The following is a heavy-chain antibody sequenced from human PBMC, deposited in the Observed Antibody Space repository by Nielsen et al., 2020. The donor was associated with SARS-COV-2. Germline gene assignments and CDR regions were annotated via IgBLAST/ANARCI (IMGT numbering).Heavy chain of an antibody. V-gene: IGHV3-33*03. CDR2: VWYDGSKK. CDR3: AKGSCSDGSCHFDY. Sequence: SCKASGYTFTGHYIHWVRQAPGKGLEWVALVWYDGSKKYYADSVKGRFTISRDNAKNSLYLQMNSLRAEDTALYYCAKGSCSDGSCHFDYWGQGSLVTVSS. CDR1: GYTFTGHY. D-gene: IGHD2-15*01. J-gene: IGHJ4*02.